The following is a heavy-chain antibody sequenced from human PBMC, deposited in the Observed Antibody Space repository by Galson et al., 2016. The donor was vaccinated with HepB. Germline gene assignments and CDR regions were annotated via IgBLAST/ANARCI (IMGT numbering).Heavy chain of an antibody. CDR3: ASSGSERPHVDH. CDR2: LSLYNGNT. Sequence: SVKVSCKASADIFKNYGFSWVRQAPGQGLEWMGWLSLYNGNTQYSQKLQERFTMTADTSTNTAYIELRSLRSDGTAVYYGASSGSERPHVDHWGQGTLITVSS. CDR1: ADIFKNYG. J-gene: IGHJ4*02. D-gene: IGHD6-19*01. V-gene: IGHV1-18*01.